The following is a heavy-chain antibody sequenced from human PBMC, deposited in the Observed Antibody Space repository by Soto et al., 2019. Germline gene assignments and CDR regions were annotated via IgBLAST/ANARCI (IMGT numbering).Heavy chain of an antibody. D-gene: IGHD3-22*01. Sequence: LRLSCAASGSTFSSYGMHWVRQAPGKGLEWVAVISYDGDNSQYADSVKGRFTISRDNSKNTLSLQMNGLRAEDTAVYYCAKDQYLYDSTGYYKGEDTWGQGTLVTVSS. V-gene: IGHV3-30*18. CDR1: GSTFSSYG. CDR2: ISYDGDNS. J-gene: IGHJ5*02. CDR3: AKDQYLYDSTGYYKGEDT.